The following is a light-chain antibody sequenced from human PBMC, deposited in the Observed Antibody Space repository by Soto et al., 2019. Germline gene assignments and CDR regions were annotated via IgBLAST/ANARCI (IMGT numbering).Light chain of an antibody. CDR2: GAS. CDR3: QQRSNWPIT. V-gene: IGKV3-11*01. CDR1: QNILSN. Sequence: EVVMTQSPATLSVSPGERATLSCRASQNILSNLAWYQQKPGQAPRLLIYGASNRATGIPARFSGSGSGTDFTLTISSLEPEDFAVYYCQQRSNWPITFGQGTRLEI. J-gene: IGKJ5*01.